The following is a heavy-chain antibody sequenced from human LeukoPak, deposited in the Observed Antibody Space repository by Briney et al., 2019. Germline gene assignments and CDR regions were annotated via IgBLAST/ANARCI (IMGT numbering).Heavy chain of an antibody. CDR2: VFYDGSNK. Sequence: GGSLRLPCAASGFTFSNYGMHWVRQAPGKGLEWVAVVFYDGSNKHYADFVRGRFTISRDNSKNTLYLQMNDLRAEDTAVYYCARDQAYYFSFADYWGQGNLVTVSS. CDR1: GFTFSNYG. V-gene: IGHV3-33*01. CDR3: ARDQAYYFSFADY. J-gene: IGHJ4*02. D-gene: IGHD2/OR15-2a*01.